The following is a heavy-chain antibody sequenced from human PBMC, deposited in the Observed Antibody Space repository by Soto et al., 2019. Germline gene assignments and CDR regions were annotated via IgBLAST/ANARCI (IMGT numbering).Heavy chain of an antibody. J-gene: IGHJ6*02. CDR3: ARDPPNCSSTSCYAFHCMDV. CDR1: GYTFTSYY. Sequence: ASVKVSCKASGYTFTSYYMHWVRQAPGQGLEWMGIINPSGGSTSYAQKFQGRVTMTRDTSTSTVYMELSSLRSEDTAVYYCARDPPNCSSTSCYAFHCMDVWGQGTTVTVSS. D-gene: IGHD2-2*01. CDR2: INPSGGST. V-gene: IGHV1-46*01.